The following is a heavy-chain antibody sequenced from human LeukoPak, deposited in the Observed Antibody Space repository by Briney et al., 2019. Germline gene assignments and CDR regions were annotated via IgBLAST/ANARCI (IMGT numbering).Heavy chain of an antibody. V-gene: IGHV3-7*01. J-gene: IGHJ5*02. Sequence: PGGSLRLSCAVSGFNFSSYWMTWVRQAPGKGLEWLAMIKEDGSEKNYVDSMKGRFTISRDNARNSLYLQINSLRAEDTAVYYCARRGTQYCISSDCNPNWFDPWGQGTLVTVSS. CDR2: IKEDGSEK. CDR1: GFNFSSYW. CDR3: ARRGTQYCISSDCNPNWFDP. D-gene: IGHD2/OR15-2a*01.